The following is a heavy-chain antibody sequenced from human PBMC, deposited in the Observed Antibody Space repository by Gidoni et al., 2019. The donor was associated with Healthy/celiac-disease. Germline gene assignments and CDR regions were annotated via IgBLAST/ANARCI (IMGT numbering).Heavy chain of an antibody. V-gene: IGHV4-34*01. D-gene: IGHD6-13*01. Sequence: GAGLLKPSETLSLTCAVYGGSFSGYYWSWIRQPPGKGLEWIGEINHSGSTNYNPSLKSRVTISVDTSKNQFSLKLSSVTAADTAVYYCASTLGEGEAAGTGAFDIWGQGTMVTVSS. CDR1: GGSFSGYY. CDR2: INHSGST. J-gene: IGHJ3*02. CDR3: ASTLGEGEAAGTGAFDI.